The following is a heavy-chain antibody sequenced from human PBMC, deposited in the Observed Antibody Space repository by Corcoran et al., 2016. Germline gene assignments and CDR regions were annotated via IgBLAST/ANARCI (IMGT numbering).Heavy chain of an antibody. J-gene: IGHJ3*02. Sequence: QVQLQQWGAGLLKPSETLSLTCAVYGGSFSGYYWSWIRQPPGKGLEWIGEINHSGSTNYNPSLKSRVTISVDTSKNQFSLKLSSVTAADTAVYYWARGPRNRSGDAFDIWGQGTMVTVSS. CDR3: ARGPRNRSGDAFDI. CDR1: GGSFSGYY. D-gene: IGHD3-10*01. V-gene: IGHV4-34*01. CDR2: INHSGST.